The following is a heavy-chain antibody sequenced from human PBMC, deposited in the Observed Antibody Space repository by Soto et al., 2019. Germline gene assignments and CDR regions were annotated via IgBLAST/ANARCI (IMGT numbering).Heavy chain of an antibody. CDR3: ARDGDSGYESYYYGMDV. V-gene: IGHV1-69*13. CDR1: GGTFSSYA. CDR2: IIPIFGTA. Sequence: ASVKVSCKASGGTFSSYAISWVRQAPGQGLEWMGGIIPIFGTANYAQKFQGRVTITADESTSTAYMELSSLRSEDTAVYYCARDGDSGYESYYYGMDVWGQGTTGNVS. D-gene: IGHD5-12*01. J-gene: IGHJ6*02.